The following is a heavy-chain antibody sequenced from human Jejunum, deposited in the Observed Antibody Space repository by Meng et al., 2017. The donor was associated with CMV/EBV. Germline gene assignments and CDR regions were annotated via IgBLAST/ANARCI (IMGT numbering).Heavy chain of an antibody. CDR3: ARVYSNYGWFDP. CDR1: GYPFTGYY. CDR2: INPNSGGT. J-gene: IGHJ5*02. D-gene: IGHD4-11*01. V-gene: IGHV1-2*02. Sequence: CTASGYPFTGYYMHWVRQAPGQGLEWMGWINPNSGGTNYAQKFQGRVTMTRDTSISTAYMELSRLRSDDTAVYYCARVYSNYGWFDPWGQGTLVTVSS.